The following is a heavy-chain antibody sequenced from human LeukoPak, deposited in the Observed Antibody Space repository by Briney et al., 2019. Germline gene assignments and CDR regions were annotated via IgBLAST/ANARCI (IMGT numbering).Heavy chain of an antibody. CDR2: IYYSGST. CDR1: GGSISSGGYY. Sequence: SETLSLTCTVSGGSISSGGYYWSWIRQHPGTGLEWIGYIYYSGSTYYNPSLKSRVTISVDTSKNQFSLKLSSVTAADTAVYYCARAAIYYYGSGSYYNFNWFDPWGQGTLVTVSS. CDR3: ARAAIYYYGSGSYYNFNWFDP. D-gene: IGHD3-10*01. V-gene: IGHV4-31*03. J-gene: IGHJ5*02.